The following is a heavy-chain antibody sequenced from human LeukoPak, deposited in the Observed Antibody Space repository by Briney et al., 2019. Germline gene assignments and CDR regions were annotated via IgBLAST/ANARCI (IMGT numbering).Heavy chain of an antibody. J-gene: IGHJ3*02. Sequence: ASVKVSCKASGYTFTGYYIHWVRQAPGQGLEWMGWINPKSGGTNFAQKFQGRVTMTRDTSISTAYMELSRLRSDDTAVYYCARLVVVMPADTDAFNIWGQGTMVTVSS. V-gene: IGHV1-2*02. CDR1: GYTFTGYY. CDR2: INPKSGGT. D-gene: IGHD2-2*01. CDR3: ARLVVVMPADTDAFNI.